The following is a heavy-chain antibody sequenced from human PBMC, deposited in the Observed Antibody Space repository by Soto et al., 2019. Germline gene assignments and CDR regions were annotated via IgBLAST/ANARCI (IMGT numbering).Heavy chain of an antibody. Sequence: EVQLLESGGGLVQPGGSLRLSCAASGFTFSTYAMSWVRQAPGKGLEWVSAISSSGGATFYADSVKGRFTISRDNSKNILYLQMNSLRAEDTAVYHCAKDLWIAVAGTGYWGQGTLVTVSS. CDR1: GFTFSTYA. D-gene: IGHD6-19*01. CDR3: AKDLWIAVAGTGY. V-gene: IGHV3-23*01. J-gene: IGHJ4*02. CDR2: ISSSGGAT.